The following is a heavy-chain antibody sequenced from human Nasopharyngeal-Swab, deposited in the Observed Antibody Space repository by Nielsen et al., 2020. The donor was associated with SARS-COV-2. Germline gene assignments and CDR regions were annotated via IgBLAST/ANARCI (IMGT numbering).Heavy chain of an antibody. Sequence: LKISCAASGFTFSSYGMHWVRQAPGKGLEWVAVIWYDGSNKYYTDSVKGRFTISRDNSKNTLYLQMNSLRAEDTAVYYCARGTGYYYYMDVWGKGTTVTVSS. D-gene: IGHD1-14*01. CDR3: ARGTGYYYYMDV. V-gene: IGHV3-33*01. CDR2: IWYDGSNK. CDR1: GFTFSSYG. J-gene: IGHJ6*03.